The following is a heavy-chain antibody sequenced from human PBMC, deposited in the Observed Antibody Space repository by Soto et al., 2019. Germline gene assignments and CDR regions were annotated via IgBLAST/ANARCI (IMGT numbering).Heavy chain of an antibody. CDR2: IYYSGST. Sequence: NPSETLSLTCTVSGGSISNSSYYWGWIRQPPGKGLEWIGSIYYSGSTYYNPSLKSRVTISVDTSKNQFSLKLSSVTAADTAVYYCARRTGTTSFDYWGPGTLVTVSS. D-gene: IGHD1-7*01. CDR1: GGSISNSSYY. J-gene: IGHJ4*02. V-gene: IGHV4-39*01. CDR3: ARRTGTTSFDY.